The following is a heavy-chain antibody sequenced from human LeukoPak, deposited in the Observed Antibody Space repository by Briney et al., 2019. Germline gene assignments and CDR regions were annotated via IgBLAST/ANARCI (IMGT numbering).Heavy chain of an antibody. CDR3: VLADLP. CDR2: IKPDGSST. J-gene: IGHJ5*02. Sequence: GGSLRLSCTASGFTFSGRWMHWVRQAPGKGLVWVSLIKPDGSSTNYADSVKGRFTISRDDAKNTLYLQMNSHRVEDTAVYFCVLADLPWGQGTLVTVSS. V-gene: IGHV3-74*01. CDR1: GFTFSGRW.